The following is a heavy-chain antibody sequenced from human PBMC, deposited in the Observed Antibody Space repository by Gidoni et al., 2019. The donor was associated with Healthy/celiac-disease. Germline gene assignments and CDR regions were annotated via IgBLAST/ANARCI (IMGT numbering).Heavy chain of an antibody. V-gene: IGHV3-30*18. Sequence: QVPLLQSGGGVVQPGRSLRLSCAASGFTFSSYGMHWVRQAPGKGLEWVAVISYDGSNKYYADSVKGRFTISRDNSKNTLYLQMNSLRAEDTAVYYCAKDLAAGGTYGMDVWGQGTTVTVSS. CDR3: AKDLAAGGTYGMDV. CDR2: ISYDGSNK. J-gene: IGHJ6*02. D-gene: IGHD6-13*01. CDR1: GFTFSSYG.